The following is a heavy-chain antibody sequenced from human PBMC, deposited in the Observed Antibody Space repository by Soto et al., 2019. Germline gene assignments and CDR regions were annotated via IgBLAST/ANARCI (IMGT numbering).Heavy chain of an antibody. V-gene: IGHV4-30-2*01. CDR1: GGSISSGGYS. J-gene: IGHJ4*01. CDR3: ARGMTTVTTSDY. CDR2: IYHSGST. Sequence: QLQLQESGSGLVKPSQTLSLTCAVSGGSISSGGYSWSWIRQPPGKGLEWIGYIYHSGSTYYNPSLKSRLXXXVXRSNNQFSLKLSSVTAADTARYYCARGMTTVTTSDYWGHGTLVTVSS. D-gene: IGHD4-17*01.